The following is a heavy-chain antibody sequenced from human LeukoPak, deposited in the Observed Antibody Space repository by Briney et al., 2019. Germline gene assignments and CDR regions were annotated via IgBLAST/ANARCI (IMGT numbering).Heavy chain of an antibody. V-gene: IGHV1-18*04. CDR2: ISAYNGNT. CDR1: GYTFTGYY. J-gene: IGHJ4*02. Sequence: ASVKVSCKASGYTFTGYYMHWVRQAPGQGLEWMGWISAYNGNTNYAQKLQGRVTMTTDTSTSTAYMELRSLRSDDTAVYYCARVYCSGGSCYYGPYFDYWGQGTLVTVSS. D-gene: IGHD2-15*01. CDR3: ARVYCSGGSCYYGPYFDY.